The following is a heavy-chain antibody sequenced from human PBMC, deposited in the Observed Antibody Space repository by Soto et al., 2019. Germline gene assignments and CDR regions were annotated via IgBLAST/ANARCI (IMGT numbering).Heavy chain of an antibody. Sequence: EVQLVESGGGLVQPGGSLTLSCVASGFTFSNHWISWVRQAPGKGLEWVANIKEDGSEKYYMDSVKGRFTISRDNAENSVYLQMNSLIAEDTAVYYCARGHYGMDVWGQGTTVTVSS. CDR1: GFTFSNHW. CDR2: IKEDGSEK. CDR3: ARGHYGMDV. V-gene: IGHV3-7*03. J-gene: IGHJ6*02.